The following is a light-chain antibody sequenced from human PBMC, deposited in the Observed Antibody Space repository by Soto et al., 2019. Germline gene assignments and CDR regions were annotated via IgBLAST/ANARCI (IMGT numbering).Light chain of an antibody. V-gene: IGLV1-44*01. J-gene: IGLJ2*01. CDR3: AAWDDSLNGVV. Sequence: QSVLTQPPSASGTPGQRVTISCSGSSSNIGSNSVNWYQQLPGTAPKLLMYSSNQRPSGVPDRFSGSKSGTSASLAISGLQSEDEADYYCAAWDDSLNGVVFGVGTTLTVL. CDR1: SSNIGSNS. CDR2: SSN.